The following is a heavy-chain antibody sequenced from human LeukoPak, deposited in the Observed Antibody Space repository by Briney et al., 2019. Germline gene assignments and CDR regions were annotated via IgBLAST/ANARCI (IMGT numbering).Heavy chain of an antibody. CDR3: ARLSGYYDSSGYYPNWFDP. CDR1: GYTLTGYY. Sequence: ASVKVSCKASGYTLTGYYMHWVRQAPEQGLEWMGRINPNSGGTNYAQKFQGRVTMTRDTSISTAYMELSRLRSDDTAVYYCARLSGYYDSSGYYPNWFDPWGQGTLVTVSS. D-gene: IGHD3-22*01. J-gene: IGHJ5*02. CDR2: INPNSGGT. V-gene: IGHV1-2*06.